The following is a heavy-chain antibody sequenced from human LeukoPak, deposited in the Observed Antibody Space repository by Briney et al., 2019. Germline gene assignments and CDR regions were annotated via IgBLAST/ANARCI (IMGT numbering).Heavy chain of an antibody. CDR2: ISSTASMI. D-gene: IGHD5-18*01. J-gene: IGHJ5*02. Sequence: GGSLRLSCEASGFAFSSYVMSWVRQAPGKGLEWVSYISSTASMIYYADSVKGRFTISRDNAKSSLYLQMNSLRAEDTAVYYCARESGYSFNLWGQGTLVTVSS. V-gene: IGHV3-48*04. CDR1: GFAFSSYV. CDR3: ARESGYSFNL.